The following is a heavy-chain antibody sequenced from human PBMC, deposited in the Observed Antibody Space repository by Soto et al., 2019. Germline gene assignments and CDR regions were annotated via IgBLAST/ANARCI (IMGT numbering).Heavy chain of an antibody. V-gene: IGHV3-74*01. CDR1: GLTFSNNW. D-gene: IGHD1-1*01. Sequence: EVQLVESGGGLVQPGGSLRLSCEASGLTFSNNWMHWVRQAPGKGLVWVSRITGDGSNTVYADSVKGRFTISRDNTKSTLYLQMNSLRAEDTAVYYCARQRGYNPDYWGQGTLVTVSS. CDR3: ARQRGYNPDY. CDR2: ITGDGSNT. J-gene: IGHJ4*02.